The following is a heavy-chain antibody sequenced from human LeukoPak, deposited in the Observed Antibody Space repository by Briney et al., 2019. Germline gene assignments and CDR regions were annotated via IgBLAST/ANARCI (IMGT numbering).Heavy chain of an antibody. V-gene: IGHV1-69*04. CDR1: GGTFTIYA. CDR3: ASHHPTGFVVVVVAATEYAFDI. D-gene: IGHD2-15*01. J-gene: IGHJ3*02. Sequence: GASVKVSYTASGGTFTIYAISWVRQAPGQGLEWMGSIILILGIANYSQKFQGRVTITADKSTSTAYMELSSLRSEDTAVYYCASHHPTGFVVVVVAATEYAFDIWGQGTMVTVSS. CDR2: IILILGIA.